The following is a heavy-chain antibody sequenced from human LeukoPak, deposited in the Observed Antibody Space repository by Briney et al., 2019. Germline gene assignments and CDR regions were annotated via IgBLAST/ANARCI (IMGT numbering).Heavy chain of an antibody. CDR1: GGSISSYY. CDR3: ARETVLLWFGELKGVGMDV. Sequence: PSETLSLTCTVSGGSISSYYWSWIRQPAGKGLEWIGRIYTSGSTNYNPSLKSRVTMSVDTSKNQFSLKLSSVTAADTAVYYCARETVLLWFGELKGVGMDVWGQGTTVTVSS. J-gene: IGHJ6*02. CDR2: IYTSGST. V-gene: IGHV4-4*07. D-gene: IGHD3-10*01.